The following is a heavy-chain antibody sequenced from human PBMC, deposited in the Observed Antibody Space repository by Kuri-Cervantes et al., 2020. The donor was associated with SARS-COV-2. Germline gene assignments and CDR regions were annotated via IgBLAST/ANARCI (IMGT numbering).Heavy chain of an antibody. CDR3: AKDHCSSTSCYDGDWFDP. CDR1: GFTFSGHW. D-gene: IGHD2-2*01. V-gene: IGHV3-23*01. Sequence: GESLKISCAASGFTFSGHWIHWVRQAPGKGLEWVSAISGSGGSTYYADSVKGRFTISRDNSKNTLYLQMNSLRAEDTAVYYCAKDHCSSTSCYDGDWFDPWGQGTLVTVSS. J-gene: IGHJ5*02. CDR2: ISGSGGST.